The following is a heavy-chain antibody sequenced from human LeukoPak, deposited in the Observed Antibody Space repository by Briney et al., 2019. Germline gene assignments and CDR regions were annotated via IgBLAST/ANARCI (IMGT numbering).Heavy chain of an antibody. CDR2: IIPIFGTA. D-gene: IGHD3-16*02. V-gene: IGHV1-69*06. CDR3: ASAWGSYRCQGNY. J-gene: IGHJ4*02. CDR1: GGTFSSYA. Sequence: SVKVSCKASGGTFSSYAISWVRQAPGQGLEWMGEIIPIFGTANYAQKFQGRVTITSDKSTSTAYMELSSLRSEDTAVYYCASAWGSYRCQGNYWGQGTLVTVSS.